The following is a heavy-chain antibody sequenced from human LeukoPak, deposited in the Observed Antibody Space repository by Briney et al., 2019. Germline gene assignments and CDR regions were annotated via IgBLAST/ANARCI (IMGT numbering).Heavy chain of an antibody. D-gene: IGHD6-13*01. J-gene: IGHJ4*02. CDR1: GASISSYY. CDR3: ARHKDRSWYDAFDY. Sequence: SETLSLTCTVSGASISSYYWSWIRQPPGKGLEWIGYIYTSGNTKNNPALKSRVTLSVDTSKNQFSLKLRSVTAADTAVYYCARHKDRSWYDAFDYWGQGNLVTVSS. CDR2: IYTSGNT. V-gene: IGHV4-4*09.